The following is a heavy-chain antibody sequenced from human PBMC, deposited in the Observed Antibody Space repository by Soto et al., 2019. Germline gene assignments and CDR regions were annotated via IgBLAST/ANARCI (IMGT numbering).Heavy chain of an antibody. D-gene: IGHD6-6*01. CDR2: IYYSGST. Sequence: LSLTCTVSGGSISSYYWSWIRQPPGKGLEWIGYIYYSGSTNYNPSLKSRVTISVDTSKNQFSLKLSSVTAADTAVYYCARETRLAYSSSSSYYYGMDVWGQGTTVTVSS. J-gene: IGHJ6*02. CDR3: ARETRLAYSSSSSYYYGMDV. V-gene: IGHV4-59*01. CDR1: GGSISSYY.